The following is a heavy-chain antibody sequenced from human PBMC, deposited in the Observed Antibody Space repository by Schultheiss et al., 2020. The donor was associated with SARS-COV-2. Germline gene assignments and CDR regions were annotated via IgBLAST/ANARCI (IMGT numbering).Heavy chain of an antibody. V-gene: IGHV3-30*01. CDR2: ISYDGSNK. Sequence: GGSLRLSCAASGFTFSSYAMHWVRQAPGKGLEWVAVISYDGSNKYYADSVKGRFTISRDNSKNTLYLQMNSLRAEDTAVYYCARAIVVPAAIKGDYFDYWGQGTLVTVSS. D-gene: IGHD2-2*01. CDR1: GFTFSSYA. CDR3: ARAIVVPAAIKGDYFDY. J-gene: IGHJ4*02.